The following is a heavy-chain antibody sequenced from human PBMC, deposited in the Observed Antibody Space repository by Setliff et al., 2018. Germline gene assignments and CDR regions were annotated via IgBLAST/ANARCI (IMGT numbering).Heavy chain of an antibody. CDR1: GYTFTPYG. V-gene: IGHV1-18*01. Sequence: ASVKVSCKASGYTFTPYGISWVRQAPGQGLEWMGWISADNYKTNHVERFTADNANTKYAQKFQGRVTMTTDTSTRTAYMELRSLRSDDTAVYYCALEEYTSRWTKRFDYWGQGTLVTVS. D-gene: IGHD6-13*01. CDR2: ISADNYKTNHVERFTADNANT. J-gene: IGHJ4*02. CDR3: ALEEYTSRWTKRFDY.